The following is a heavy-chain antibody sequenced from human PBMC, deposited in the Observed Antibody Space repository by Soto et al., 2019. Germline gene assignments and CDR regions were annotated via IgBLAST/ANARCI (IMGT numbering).Heavy chain of an antibody. D-gene: IGHD2-21*02. J-gene: IGHJ3*01. CDR3: VRGDRGGFDL. CDR1: GFTFSKYG. V-gene: IGHV3-30*03. Sequence: PGGSLRLSCAASGFTFSKYGMHWVRQAPGKGLEGGAVVSFGGREEYYADSVKGRFIISRDNSKNTLYLQMNSLRAEDTAVYYCVRGDRGGFDLWGQGTAVTVSS. CDR2: VSFGGREE.